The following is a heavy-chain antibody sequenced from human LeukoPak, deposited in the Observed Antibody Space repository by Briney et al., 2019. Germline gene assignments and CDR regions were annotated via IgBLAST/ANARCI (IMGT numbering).Heavy chain of an antibody. CDR1: GFTFSQYW. CDR3: ARGVLVATVTPFDY. CDR2: INTDGSNT. Sequence: GGSLRLSCAASGFTFSQYWMHWVRQAPGKGLVWVSHINTDGSNTGYADSVKGRFTISRDNAKNTMYLQMNSLRAEDTAVYFCARGVLVATVTPFDYWGQGPLVTASS. D-gene: IGHD5-12*01. J-gene: IGHJ4*02. V-gene: IGHV3-74*01.